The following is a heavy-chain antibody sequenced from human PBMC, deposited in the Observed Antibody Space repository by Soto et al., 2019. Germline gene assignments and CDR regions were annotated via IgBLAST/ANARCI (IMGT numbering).Heavy chain of an antibody. J-gene: IGHJ6*02. V-gene: IGHV1-69*06. Sequence: SVTVSCKASGGTFSSYAISWVRQAPGQGLEWMGGIIPIFGTANYAQKFQGRVTITADKSISTASMELIRLTSDDTAIYYCARGDSTDCSNGVCSFFYNHDMDVWGQGTTVIVSS. CDR1: GGTFSSYA. D-gene: IGHD2-8*01. CDR2: IIPIFGTA. CDR3: ARGDSTDCSNGVCSFFYNHDMDV.